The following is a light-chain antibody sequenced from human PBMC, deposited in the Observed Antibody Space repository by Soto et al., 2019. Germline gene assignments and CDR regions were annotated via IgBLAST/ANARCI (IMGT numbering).Light chain of an antibody. CDR2: RNS. Sequence: QSVLTQPPSASGTPGQRVTISCSGSISNIGSNYVYWYQQLPGTVPQLLIYRNSERPSGVPDRFSGSKSGTSASLAISGLRSEDEADYYCAAWDDSLSGVVFGGGTKVTVL. J-gene: IGLJ2*01. CDR3: AAWDDSLSGVV. V-gene: IGLV1-47*01. CDR1: ISNIGSNY.